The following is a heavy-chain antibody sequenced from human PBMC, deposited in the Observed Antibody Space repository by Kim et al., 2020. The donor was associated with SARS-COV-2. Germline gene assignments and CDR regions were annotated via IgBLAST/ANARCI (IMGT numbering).Heavy chain of an antibody. D-gene: IGHD6-19*01. Sequence: GGSLRLSCTASGFTFGDYAMSWFRQAPGKGLEWVGFIRSKAYGGTSEYAASVKGRFTISRYDSNSIAYLQMNSLKTEDTAVYYCTRAWAAVAGYIDDAFDIWGQGTMVTVSS. CDR3: TRAWAAVAGYIDDAFDI. V-gene: IGHV3-49*03. CDR1: GFTFGDYA. J-gene: IGHJ3*02. CDR2: IRSKAYGGTS.